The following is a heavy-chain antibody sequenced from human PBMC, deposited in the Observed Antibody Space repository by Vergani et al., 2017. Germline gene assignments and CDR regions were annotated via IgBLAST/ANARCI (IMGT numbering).Heavy chain of an antibody. V-gene: IGHV1-8*01. CDR3: ARAXLKPYYDFWSGPRDAFDI. Sequence: QVQLVQSGAEVKKPGASVKVSCKASGYTFTSYDINWVRQATGQGLEWMGWMNPNSGNTSYAQKFQGRVTMTRNTSISTAYMERSSLRSEDTAVYYCARAXLKPYYDFWSGPRDAFDIWGQGTMVTVSS. CDR1: GYTFTSYD. CDR2: MNPNSGNT. J-gene: IGHJ3*02. D-gene: IGHD3-3*01.